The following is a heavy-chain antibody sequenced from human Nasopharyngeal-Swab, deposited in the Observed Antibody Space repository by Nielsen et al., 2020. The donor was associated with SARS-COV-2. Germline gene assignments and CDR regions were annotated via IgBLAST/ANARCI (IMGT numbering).Heavy chain of an antibody. D-gene: IGHD5-24*01. CDR1: GFTFSSYA. CDR3: ASAPRPTISAPFDY. CDR2: ISGSGGGT. J-gene: IGHJ4*02. Sequence: GESLKISCAASGFTFSSYAMSWVRQAPGKGLEWVSAISGSGGGTYYADSVKGRFTISRDNSKNTVFLQMNSLRVEDTAVYYCASAPRPTISAPFDYWGQGTLVTVSS. V-gene: IGHV3-23*01.